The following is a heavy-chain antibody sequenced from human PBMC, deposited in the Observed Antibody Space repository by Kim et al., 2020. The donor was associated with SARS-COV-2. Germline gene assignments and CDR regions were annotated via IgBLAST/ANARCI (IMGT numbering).Heavy chain of an antibody. V-gene: IGHV4-59*13. CDR2: IYYSGST. J-gene: IGHJ6*02. CDR1: GGSISSYY. D-gene: IGHD6-6*01. CDR3: ARVRRTPRPLAAHYYYYGMDV. Sequence: SETLSLTCTVSGGSISSYYWSWIRQPPGKGLEWIGYIYYSGSTNYNPSLKSRVTISVDTSKNQFSLKLSSVTAADTAVYYCARVRRTPRPLAAHYYYYGMDVWGQGTTVTVSS.